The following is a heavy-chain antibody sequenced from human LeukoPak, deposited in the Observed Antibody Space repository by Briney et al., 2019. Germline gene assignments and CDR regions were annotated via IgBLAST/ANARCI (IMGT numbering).Heavy chain of an antibody. D-gene: IGHD6-25*01. Sequence: SETLSLTCSVSGYSIGSGFYWGWIRQPPGKGLEWVANVYRDGNTYYSPSLESRVTISVDMSKNVFSLKLNSLSAADTAVYYCVRLAALRGFYYYMDVWGKGTAVTVSS. CDR3: VRLAALRGFYYYMDV. J-gene: IGHJ6*03. CDR2: VYRDGNT. V-gene: IGHV4-38-2*01. CDR1: GYSIGSGFY.